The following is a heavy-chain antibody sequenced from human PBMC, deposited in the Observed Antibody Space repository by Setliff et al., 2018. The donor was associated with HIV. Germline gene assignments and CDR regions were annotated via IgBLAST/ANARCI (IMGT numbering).Heavy chain of an antibody. CDR3: ARVFPHPYGNSWFDT. Sequence: SEALSLTCSVSGGSIGSHYWSWIRQPPGKGLEWIGYIYNSGNYNPSLKSRVIMAADTSKNEFSLKLSSVTAADTAVYYCARVFPHPYGNSWFDTWGQGILVTVSS. D-gene: IGHD3-16*01. V-gene: IGHV4-59*11. CDR1: GGSIGSHY. CDR2: IYNSG. J-gene: IGHJ5*02.